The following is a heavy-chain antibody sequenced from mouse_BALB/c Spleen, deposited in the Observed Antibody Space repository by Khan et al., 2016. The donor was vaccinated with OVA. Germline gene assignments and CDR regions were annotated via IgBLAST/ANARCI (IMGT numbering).Heavy chain of an antibody. CDR3: TRSDRSDVDY. CDR1: GYSFTGYF. V-gene: IGHV1-20*02. D-gene: IGHD1-1*01. Sequence: VQLKESGPELVRPGASVKISCKASGYSFTGYFMNWVMQSHGKSLEWIGRINPHIGETFYNQRFKDKATLTVDESSSTAHMELRSLASEDSAVYDCTRSDRSDVDYWGQGTTLTVSS. J-gene: IGHJ2*01. CDR2: INPHIGET.